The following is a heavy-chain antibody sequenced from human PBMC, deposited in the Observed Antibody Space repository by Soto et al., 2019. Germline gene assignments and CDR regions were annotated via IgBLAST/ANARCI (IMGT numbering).Heavy chain of an antibody. V-gene: IGHV4-38-2*01. Sequence: SETLSLTCAVSGYSISSGYYWGWIRQPPGKGLEWIGSSYHSGSTYYNPSLKSRVTISVDTSKNQFSLKLSSVTAADTAVYYCARGFGGAVAGTHPAFDYWGQGTLVTVSS. CDR3: ARGFGGAVAGTHPAFDY. D-gene: IGHD6-19*01. CDR1: GYSISSGYY. J-gene: IGHJ4*02. CDR2: SYHSGST.